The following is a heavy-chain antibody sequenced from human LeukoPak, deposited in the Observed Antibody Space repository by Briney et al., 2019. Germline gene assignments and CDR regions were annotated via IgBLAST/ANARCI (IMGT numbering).Heavy chain of an antibody. D-gene: IGHD4-17*01. Sequence: PGGSLRLSCAASGFTFSFYSMNWVRQAPGKGLEWVSSISGSSSDIYHADSLKGRFTISRDNAKNSLYLQMNSLRAEDTAMYYCARGATVTSTVSWFDPWGQGTLVTVSS. J-gene: IGHJ5*02. CDR2: ISGSSSDI. V-gene: IGHV3-21*01. CDR1: GFTFSFYS. CDR3: ARGATVTSTVSWFDP.